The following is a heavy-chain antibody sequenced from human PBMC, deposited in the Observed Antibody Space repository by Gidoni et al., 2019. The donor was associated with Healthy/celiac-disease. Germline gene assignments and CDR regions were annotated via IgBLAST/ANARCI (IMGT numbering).Heavy chain of an antibody. CDR3: ARDRSSGSSGWSVLDY. Sequence: EVQLVESGGGVVRHGGSLRLSCAASGFTCDDYGMSWVRQAPGKGLEWVSGINWNGGSTGYADSVKGRFTISRDNAKNSLYLQMNSLRAEDTALYYCARDRSSGSSGWSVLDYWGQGTLVTVSS. V-gene: IGHV3-20*04. CDR1: GFTCDDYG. D-gene: IGHD6-19*01. J-gene: IGHJ4*02. CDR2: INWNGGST.